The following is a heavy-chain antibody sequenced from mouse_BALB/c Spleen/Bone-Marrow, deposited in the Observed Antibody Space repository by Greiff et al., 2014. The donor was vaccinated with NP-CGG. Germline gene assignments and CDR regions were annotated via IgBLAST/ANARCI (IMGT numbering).Heavy chain of an antibody. V-gene: IGHV1-15*01. CDR1: GYTLTDYE. CDR3: TREGLRGAGFAY. J-gene: IGHJ3*01. Sequence: LQESGAELVRPGASVKLSCKALGYTLTDYEMHWVKQTPVHGLEWIGAIHPGSGGIAHNQKFKGKAKLTADKSSSTAYMELSSLTSEDSAVYYCTREGLRGAGFAYRGQGTLVTVSA. D-gene: IGHD2-4*01. CDR2: IHPGSGGI.